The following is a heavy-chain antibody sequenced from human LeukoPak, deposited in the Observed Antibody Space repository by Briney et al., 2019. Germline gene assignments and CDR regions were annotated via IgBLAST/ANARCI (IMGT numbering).Heavy chain of an antibody. CDR3: ARDEYYDSDRGAFDI. Sequence: PGGSLRLSCAASGFTFSSYSMNWVRQAPGKGLEWVSSISSSSYIYYADSVKGRFTISRDNAKNSLYLQMNSLRAEDTAVYYCARDEYYDSDRGAFDIWGQGTMVTVSS. D-gene: IGHD3-22*01. J-gene: IGHJ3*02. CDR1: GFTFSSYS. CDR2: ISSSSYI. V-gene: IGHV3-21*01.